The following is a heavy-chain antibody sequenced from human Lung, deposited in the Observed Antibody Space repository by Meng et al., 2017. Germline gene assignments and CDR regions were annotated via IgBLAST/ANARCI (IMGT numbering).Heavy chain of an antibody. CDR2: TYYMSKWYN. J-gene: IGHJ4*02. V-gene: IGHV6-1*01. CDR1: GDSVSSCSAA. Sequence: HVHLQQSGPGLVKPSQTLSLTCAISGDSVSSCSAAWNCISQSPSRGLEWLGRTYYMSKWYNGYAVSVRSLITINPDTSKNQFSLQLNSVTPEDTAVYYCARSQQWLDSWGQGTLVTVSS. D-gene: IGHD6-19*01. CDR3: ARSQQWLDS.